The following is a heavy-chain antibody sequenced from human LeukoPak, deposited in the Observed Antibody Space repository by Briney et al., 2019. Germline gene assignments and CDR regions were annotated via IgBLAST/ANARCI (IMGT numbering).Heavy chain of an antibody. CDR1: GYTFSSYY. D-gene: IGHD1-26*01. V-gene: IGHV1-46*01. Sequence: GASVKVSCKASGYTFSSYYIHWVRQAPGQGLEWMGIINPSGGITTYAQKFEGRVTMTRDTSTSTVDMKLSRLRSEDTAVYYCARYSGSYHTYFHSWGQGTLVTVSS. CDR3: ARYSGSYHTYFHS. J-gene: IGHJ4*02. CDR2: INPSGGIT.